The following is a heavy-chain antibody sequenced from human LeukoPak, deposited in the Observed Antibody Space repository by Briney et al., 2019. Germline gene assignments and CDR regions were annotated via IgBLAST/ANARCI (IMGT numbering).Heavy chain of an antibody. D-gene: IGHD6-13*01. Sequence: GGSLRLSCAASGFTLRTYWMSWVRQAPGKGLEWVANIKQDESEKYYMGSVKGRFTISRDNSKNTLYLQMNSLRAEDTAVYYCAKVIAAAGMAYWGQGTLVTVSS. CDR2: IKQDESEK. CDR1: GFTLRTYW. V-gene: IGHV3-7*03. CDR3: AKVIAAAGMAY. J-gene: IGHJ4*02.